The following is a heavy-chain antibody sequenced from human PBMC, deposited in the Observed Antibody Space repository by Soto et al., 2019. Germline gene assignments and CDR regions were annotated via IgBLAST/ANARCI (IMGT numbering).Heavy chain of an antibody. D-gene: IGHD3-16*02. CDR2: INSDGSST. V-gene: IGHV3-74*01. CDR1: GFTFSSYW. J-gene: IGHJ4*02. CDR3: ARDTDPFMITFGGVIEETPPYFDY. Sequence: PGGSLRLSCAASGFTFSSYWMHWVRRAPGKGLVWVSRINSDGSSTSYADSVKGRFTISRDNAKNTLYLQMNSLRAEDTAVYYCARDTDPFMITFGGVIEETPPYFDYWGQGTLVTVSS.